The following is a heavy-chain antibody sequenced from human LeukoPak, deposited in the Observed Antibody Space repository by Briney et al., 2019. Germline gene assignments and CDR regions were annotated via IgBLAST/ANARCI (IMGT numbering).Heavy chain of an antibody. Sequence: GGSLRLSCAASGFTFNNYVVHWVRQTRGKGLEWMAVISQDGTSKNYADSVKGRFTISRDNAKNTLYLQMNSLRAEDTAVYYCVREYSSSSGRCFDYWGLGTLVTVSS. V-gene: IGHV3-30-3*01. CDR2: ISQDGTSK. CDR1: GFTFNNYV. CDR3: VREYSSSSGRCFDY. D-gene: IGHD6-6*01. J-gene: IGHJ4*02.